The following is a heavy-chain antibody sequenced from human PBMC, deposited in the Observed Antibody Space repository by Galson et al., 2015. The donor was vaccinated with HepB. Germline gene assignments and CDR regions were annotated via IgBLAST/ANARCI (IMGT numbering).Heavy chain of an antibody. J-gene: IGHJ4*02. D-gene: IGHD5-24*01. Sequence: SLRLSCAASGFTFSNYGMHWVRQAPGKGLEWVAVIWYDGRNKNYADSVKGRFTISRDNSNNTLYLQMNSLRAEDTAVYYCARDLQATIIETDYWGQGTLVTVSS. CDR1: GFTFSNYG. CDR2: IWYDGRNK. CDR3: ARDLQATIIETDY. V-gene: IGHV3-33*01.